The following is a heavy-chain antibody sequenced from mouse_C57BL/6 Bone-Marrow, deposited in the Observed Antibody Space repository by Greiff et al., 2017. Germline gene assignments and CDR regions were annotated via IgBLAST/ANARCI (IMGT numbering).Heavy chain of an antibody. D-gene: IGHD2-1*01. CDR3: ARIYYGLYYYAMDY. CDR2: INPNNGGT. CDR1: GYTFTDYY. Sequence: VQLQQSGPELVKPGASVKISCKASGYTFTDYYMNWVKQSHGKSLEWIGDINPNNGGTSYNQKFKGKATLTVDKSSSTAYMGLRSLTSEDSAVYYCARIYYGLYYYAMDYWGQGTSVTVSS. V-gene: IGHV1-26*01. J-gene: IGHJ4*01.